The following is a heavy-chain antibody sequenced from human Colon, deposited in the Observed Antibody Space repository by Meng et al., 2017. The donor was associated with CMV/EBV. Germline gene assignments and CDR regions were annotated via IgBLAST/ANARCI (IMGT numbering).Heavy chain of an antibody. V-gene: IGHV3-9*01. Sequence: SLKISCTASGFKFDDYGMHWVRQVPGKGLEWVAGIGWNSNSIEYADSVKGRFTISRDNAKNSLYLQMNSLRPEDTALYYCVVKGSAWFDYWGQGTLVTVSS. CDR3: VVKGSAWFDY. CDR2: IGWNSNSI. J-gene: IGHJ4*02. CDR1: GFKFDDYG. D-gene: IGHD2-21*01.